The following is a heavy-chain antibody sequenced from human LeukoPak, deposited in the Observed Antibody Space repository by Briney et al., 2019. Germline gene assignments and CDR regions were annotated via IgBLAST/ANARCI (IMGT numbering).Heavy chain of an antibody. V-gene: IGHV3-23*01. CDR3: AKDLY. Sequence: GGSLRLSCAASGFTFSNYAMSWVRQTPGKGLEWVSVINRNGGTTDYADSVKGRFTISRDNSKNTMYLQMNSLRAEDTAVYYCAKDLYWGQGTLVTVSS. J-gene: IGHJ4*02. CDR1: GFTFSNYA. CDR2: INRNGGTT.